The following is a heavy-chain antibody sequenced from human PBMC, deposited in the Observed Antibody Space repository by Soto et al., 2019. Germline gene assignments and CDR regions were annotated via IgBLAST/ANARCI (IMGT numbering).Heavy chain of an antibody. D-gene: IGHD5-18*01. J-gene: IGHJ6*02. CDR1: GYTFTSYG. CDR2: ISAYSGNT. Sequence: ASVKVSCKASGYTFTSYGISWVRQAPGQGLEWMGWISAYSGNTNYAQKLQGRVTMTTDTSTSTAYMELRSLRSDDTAVYYCARGSLDTAYTYYYYYGMDVWGQGTTVTVSS. V-gene: IGHV1-18*04. CDR3: ARGSLDTAYTYYYYYGMDV.